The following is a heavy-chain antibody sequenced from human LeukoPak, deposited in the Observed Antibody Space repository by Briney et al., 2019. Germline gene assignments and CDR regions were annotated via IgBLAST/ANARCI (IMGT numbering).Heavy chain of an antibody. Sequence: PSETLSLTCAGYGGSFSGYYWSWIRQPPGKGLEWIGEINHSGSTNYNPSLKSRVTISVDTSKNQFSLKLSSVTAADTAVYYCARYGAVTTNFDYWGQGTLVTVSS. J-gene: IGHJ4*02. D-gene: IGHD4-17*01. CDR2: INHSGST. CDR3: ARYGAVTTNFDY. V-gene: IGHV4-34*01. CDR1: GGSFSGYY.